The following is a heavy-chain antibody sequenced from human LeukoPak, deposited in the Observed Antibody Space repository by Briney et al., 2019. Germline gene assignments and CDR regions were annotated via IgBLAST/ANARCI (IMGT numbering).Heavy chain of an antibody. CDR1: GFTFSSYA. Sequence: TGGSLRLSCAASGFTFSSYAMHWVRQAPGKGLEWVAVISYDGSNKYYADSVKGRFTISRDNSKNTLYLQMNSLRAEDTAVYYCARGPYCSSTSCYHYYYYYYMDVWGKGTTVTVSS. D-gene: IGHD2-2*01. J-gene: IGHJ6*03. V-gene: IGHV3-30*01. CDR3: ARGPYCSSTSCYHYYYYYYMDV. CDR2: ISYDGSNK.